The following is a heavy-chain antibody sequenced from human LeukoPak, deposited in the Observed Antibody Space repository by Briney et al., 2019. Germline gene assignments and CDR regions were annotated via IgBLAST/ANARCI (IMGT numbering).Heavy chain of an antibody. Sequence: PSETLSLTCAVYGGSFSGYYWSWLRQPPGTGLEWVGEISHSGGTNYNPSLKSRVTISVDTSKNQFSLKLSPVTAADTAVYYCARGSGSYSYGDYWGQGTLVTVSS. D-gene: IGHD1-26*01. V-gene: IGHV4-34*01. CDR1: GGSFSGYY. CDR3: ARGSGSYSYGDY. J-gene: IGHJ4*02. CDR2: ISHSGGT.